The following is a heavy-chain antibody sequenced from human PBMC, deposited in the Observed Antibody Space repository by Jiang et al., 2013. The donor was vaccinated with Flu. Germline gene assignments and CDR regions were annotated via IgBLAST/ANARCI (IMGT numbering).Heavy chain of an antibody. CDR1: YW. Sequence: YWMSWVRQAPGKGLEWVANIKQDGSEKYYVDSVKGRFTISRDNAKNSLYLQMNSLRAEDTAVYYCAAWVDYWGQGTLVTVSS. CDR2: IKQDGSEK. V-gene: IGHV3-7*01. CDR3: AAWVDY. J-gene: IGHJ4*02. D-gene: IGHD1-26*01.